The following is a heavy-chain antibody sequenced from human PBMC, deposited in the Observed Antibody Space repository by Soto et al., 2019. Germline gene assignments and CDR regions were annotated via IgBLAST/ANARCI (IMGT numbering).Heavy chain of an antibody. J-gene: IGHJ6*02. CDR3: ASCPLPFWSGYVTGPYYYYYGMDV. V-gene: IGHV1-18*01. D-gene: IGHD3-3*01. CDR2: ISAYNGNT. CDR1: GYTFTSYG. Sequence: ASVKVSCKASGYTFTSYGISWVRQAPGQGLEWMGWISAYNGNTNYAQKLQGRVTMTTDTSTSTAYMELRSLRSDDTAVYYCASCPLPFWSGYVTGPYYYYYGMDVSGQGTTVTVSS.